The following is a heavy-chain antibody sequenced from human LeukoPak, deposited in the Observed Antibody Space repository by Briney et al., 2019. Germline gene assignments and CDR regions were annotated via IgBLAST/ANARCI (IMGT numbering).Heavy chain of an antibody. CDR3: ARAPSEIGGYYPEYFRH. V-gene: IGHV3-74*01. CDR2: IKSDGST. D-gene: IGHD3-22*01. CDR1: GFTLSHYW. J-gene: IGHJ1*01. Sequence: GGSLRLSCAASGFTLSHYWMPRIRQAPGKGLVWVSRIKSDGSTNYADSVKGRSTISRDNAKNTVSLQMNSLRPEDTGVYYCARAPSEIGGYYPEYFRHWGQGTLVTVSS.